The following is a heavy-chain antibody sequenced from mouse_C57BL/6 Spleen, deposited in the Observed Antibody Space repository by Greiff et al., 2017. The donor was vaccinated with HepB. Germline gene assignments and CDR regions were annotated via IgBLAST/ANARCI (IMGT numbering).Heavy chain of an antibody. CDR3: ASERDYYGSSHWYFDV. CDR2: IHPNSGST. CDR1: GYTFTSYW. J-gene: IGHJ1*03. Sequence: QVHVKQPGAELVKPGASVKLSCKASGYTFTSYWMHWVQQRPGQGLEWIGMIHPNSGSTNYNEKFKSKATLTVDKSSSTAYMQLSSLTSEDSAVYYCASERDYYGSSHWYFDVWGTGTTVTVSS. V-gene: IGHV1-64*01. D-gene: IGHD1-1*01.